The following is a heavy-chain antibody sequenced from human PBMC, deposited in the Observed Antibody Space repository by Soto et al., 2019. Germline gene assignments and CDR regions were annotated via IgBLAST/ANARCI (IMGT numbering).Heavy chain of an antibody. CDR1: GFTFSSYA. CDR2: ISGSGGST. V-gene: IGHV3-23*01. Sequence: GGSLRLSCAASGFTFSSYAMSWVRQAPGKGLEWVSAISGSGGSTYYADSVKGRFTISRDNSKNTLYLQMNSLRAEDTAVYYCAKADYYGSGSSPPFDYWGQGTLVTVSS. J-gene: IGHJ4*02. D-gene: IGHD3-10*01. CDR3: AKADYYGSGSSPPFDY.